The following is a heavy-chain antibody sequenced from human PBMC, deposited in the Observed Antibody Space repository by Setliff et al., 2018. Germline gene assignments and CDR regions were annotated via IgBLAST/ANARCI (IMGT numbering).Heavy chain of an antibody. CDR1: GFTFSTYW. V-gene: IGHV3-7*01. CDR3: VRSHRNSGYDDFFDV. J-gene: IGHJ4*02. D-gene: IGHD5-12*01. CDR2: IKQDGSEK. Sequence: PGGSLRLSCVASGFTFSTYWMSWVRQAPGKGLEWVANIKQDGSEKYYVDSVKGRFTISRDNAKNSLYVQMNSLRVEDTAVYYCVRSHRNSGYDDFFDVWGQGTLVTVSS.